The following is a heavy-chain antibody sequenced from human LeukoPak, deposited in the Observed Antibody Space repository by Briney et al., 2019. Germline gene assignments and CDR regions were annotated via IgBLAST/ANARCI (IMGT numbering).Heavy chain of an antibody. J-gene: IGHJ4*02. CDR1: GYTFTNYY. D-gene: IGHD3-10*01. CDR3: ARDSGPGYGSDY. Sequence: ASVKVSCKASGYTFTNYYMHWVRQAPGQGLEWLGVINPNSGGTNYAQKFQGWVTMTRDTSISTAYMELSRLRSDDTAVYYCARDSGPGYGSDYWGQGTLVTVSS. CDR2: INPNSGGT. V-gene: IGHV1-2*04.